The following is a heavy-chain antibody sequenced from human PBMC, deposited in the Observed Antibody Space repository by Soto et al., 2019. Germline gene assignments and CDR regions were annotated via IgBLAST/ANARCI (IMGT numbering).Heavy chain of an antibody. Sequence: QITLKESGPTLVKPTQTLTLTCTYSGFSLSTSGVGVGWIRQPPGKALEWLALIYWDDDKRYSPSLKSRLTTTKXTXKXXVVLTMTNMDPVDTATYYCAHSLYDYVWGTNWFDPWGQGTLVTVSS. CDR1: GFSLSTSGVG. CDR2: IYWDDDK. V-gene: IGHV2-5*02. D-gene: IGHD3-16*01. CDR3: AHSLYDYVWGTNWFDP. J-gene: IGHJ5*02.